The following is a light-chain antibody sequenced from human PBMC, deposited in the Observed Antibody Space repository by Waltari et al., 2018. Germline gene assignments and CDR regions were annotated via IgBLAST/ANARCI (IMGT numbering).Light chain of an antibody. CDR2: EVY. CDR3: SSYTNSSTWV. Sequence: QSALTQPASVSESPGQSVPISCTGTSSDIGNYNHVPWYHQHPGKAPKLIIFEVYDRPSGVSDRFAASKAANTASLTISGLQAEDEADYYCSSYTNSSTWVFGGGTSLTVL. CDR1: SSDIGNYNH. J-gene: IGLJ3*02. V-gene: IGLV2-14*01.